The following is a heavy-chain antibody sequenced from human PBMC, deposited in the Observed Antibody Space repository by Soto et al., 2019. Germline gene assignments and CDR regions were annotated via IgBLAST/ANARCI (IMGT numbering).Heavy chain of an antibody. Sequence: QVQLVEAGGGVGQPGRSLRLSCAASGFRFSSYGMHWVRQAPGKGLEWVAVISYEGSNKKFADSVKGRFTISRDNSKNALHLQMNSVRGADTAVYYCEKDLFTMIRGVIHGYYRMDVWGQRNTVPVSS. CDR3: EKDLFTMIRGVIHGYYRMDV. J-gene: IGHJ6*02. CDR1: GFRFSSYG. CDR2: ISYEGSNK. D-gene: IGHD3-10*01. V-gene: IGHV3-30*18.